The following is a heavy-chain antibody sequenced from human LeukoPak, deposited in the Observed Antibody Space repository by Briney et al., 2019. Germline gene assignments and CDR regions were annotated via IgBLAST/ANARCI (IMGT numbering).Heavy chain of an antibody. CDR1: GFTFSSYW. J-gene: IGHJ5*02. CDR2: IYSGGST. Sequence: PGGSLRLSCAASGFTFSSYWMSWVRQAPGKGLEWVSVIYSGGSTYYADSVKGRFTISRDNSKNTLYLQMNSLRAEDTAVYYCARVTDSSLEGWFDPWGQGTLVTVSS. D-gene: IGHD2-21*01. CDR3: ARVTDSSLEGWFDP. V-gene: IGHV3-66*01.